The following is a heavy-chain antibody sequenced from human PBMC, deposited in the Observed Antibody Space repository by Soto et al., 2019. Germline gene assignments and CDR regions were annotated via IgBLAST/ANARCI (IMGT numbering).Heavy chain of an antibody. J-gene: IGHJ4*02. CDR1: GFTFSTYS. CDR3: AKKTTGPSGYFDS. D-gene: IGHD1-1*01. CDR2: ISGSGGET. Sequence: EVQLLESGGGLAQPGESLRLSCAASGFTFSTYSMYWVRQAPGKGLEWVSVISGSGGETYSADSVKGRFTISRDNSKNTLYLQMNSLRVEDTAVYYWAKKTTGPSGYFDSWGQGTLVTVSS. V-gene: IGHV3-23*01.